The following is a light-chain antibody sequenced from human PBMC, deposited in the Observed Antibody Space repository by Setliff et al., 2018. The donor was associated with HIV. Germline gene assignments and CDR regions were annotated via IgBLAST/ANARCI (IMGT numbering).Light chain of an antibody. Sequence: QSALAQPASVSGSPGQSITMSCTGTSSDVGGYNYVSWYQHHPGKAPKLMIYEVTNRPSGVPDRFSGSKSGNTASLTVSGLQAEDEADYYCSSHGGSNDFYVFGTGTKVTVL. J-gene: IGLJ1*01. CDR3: SSHGGSNDFYV. V-gene: IGLV2-8*01. CDR2: EVT. CDR1: SSDVGGYNY.